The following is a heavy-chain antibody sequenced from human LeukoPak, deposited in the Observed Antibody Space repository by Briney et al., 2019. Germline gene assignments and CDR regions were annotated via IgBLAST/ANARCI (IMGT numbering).Heavy chain of an antibody. CDR1: GFTFSSYA. D-gene: IGHD5-18*01. CDR2: ISGSGGST. V-gene: IGHV3-23*01. CDR3: AKDGLYSYGLAPIDY. J-gene: IGHJ4*02. Sequence: GGSLRLSCAASGFTFSSYAMSWVRQAPGKGLEWVSAISGSGGSTYYADSVKGRFTISRDNSKNTLYLQMNSPRAEDTAVYYCAKDGLYSYGLAPIDYWGQGTLVTVSS.